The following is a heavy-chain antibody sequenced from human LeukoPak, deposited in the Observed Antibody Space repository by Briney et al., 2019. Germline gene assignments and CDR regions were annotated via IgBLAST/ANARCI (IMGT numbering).Heavy chain of an antibody. V-gene: IGHV4-34*01. CDR3: ATDGGSDAFDI. J-gene: IGHJ3*02. CDR1: GGSLCGYY. Sequence: SETLSPICGVYGGSLCGYYGSWMRQPPGKARKCIGAINHSASSTYHPSPKSRVTISVAPYKHQFSLKPSSVTAADTAVYYSATDGGSDAFDIWGQGTMVTVSS. D-gene: IGHD4-23*01. CDR2: INHSASS.